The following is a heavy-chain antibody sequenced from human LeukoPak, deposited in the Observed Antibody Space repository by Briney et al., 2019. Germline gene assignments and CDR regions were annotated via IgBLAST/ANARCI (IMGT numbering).Heavy chain of an antibody. D-gene: IGHD2-21*02. V-gene: IGHV3-23*01. CDR2: ISGSGGST. J-gene: IGHJ3*02. Sequence: GGTLRLSCAASGFTFSSYGMSWVRQAPGKGLGWVSAISGSGGSTYYADSVKGRFTISRDNSKNTLYLQMNSLRAEDTAVYYCAKIYCGGDCYYDAFDIWGQGTMVTVSS. CDR3: AKIYCGGDCYYDAFDI. CDR1: GFTFSSYG.